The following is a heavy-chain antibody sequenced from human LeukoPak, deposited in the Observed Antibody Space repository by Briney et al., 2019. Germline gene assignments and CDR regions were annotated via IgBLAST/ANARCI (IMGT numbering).Heavy chain of an antibody. V-gene: IGHV3-74*01. CDR2: IKSDGSRT. CDR1: GFTFSNYW. J-gene: IGHJ4*02. CDR3: ARELPFDY. Sequence: GGSLRLSCAASGFTFSNYWMHWVRQAPGKGLVWVSRIKSDGSRTDYADSVKGRFTISRDNAKNMLYLQMNSLRAEDTAVYYCARELPFDYWGQGTLVTVSS. D-gene: IGHD2-15*01.